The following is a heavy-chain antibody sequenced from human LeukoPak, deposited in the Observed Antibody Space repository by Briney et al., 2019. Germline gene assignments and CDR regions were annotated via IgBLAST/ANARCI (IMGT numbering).Heavy chain of an antibody. CDR1: GFTFTSYA. J-gene: IGHJ4*02. CDR3: ARRRGYSYDLDY. D-gene: IGHD5-18*01. CDR2: ISSNGGST. V-gene: IGHV3-64*01. Sequence: GGSLRLSCAASGFTFTSYAMHWFRQAPGKGLEYVSSISSNGGSTYYANSVKGRFTISRDNSKNTLYLQMGSLRAEDMAVYYCARRRGYSYDLDYWGQGTLVTVSS.